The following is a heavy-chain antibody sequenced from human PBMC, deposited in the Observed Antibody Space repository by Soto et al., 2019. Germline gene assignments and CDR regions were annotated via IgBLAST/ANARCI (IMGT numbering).Heavy chain of an antibody. V-gene: IGHV3-21*01. CDR3: ARTRDSSSSWFDP. CDR2: ISSSSSYI. D-gene: IGHD6-13*01. CDR1: GFTFSSYS. Sequence: GGSLRLSCAASGFTFSSYSMNWVRQAPGKGLEWVSSISSSSSYIYYADSVKGRFTISRDNAKNSLYLQMNSLRAEDTAVYYCARTRDSSSSWFDPWGQGTLVTVSS. J-gene: IGHJ5*02.